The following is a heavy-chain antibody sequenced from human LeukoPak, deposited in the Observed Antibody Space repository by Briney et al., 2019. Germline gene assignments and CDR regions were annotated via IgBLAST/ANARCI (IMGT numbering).Heavy chain of an antibody. D-gene: IGHD3-22*01. Sequence: PSETLSLTCAVYGGSFSNYYWSWIRQTPGGALEWIGEINHSGYTNYNPSLKSRVTLSIDTSKNQFSLRLNSVTAADTAVYYCSRQVVGNDYWGQGTLVTVSS. CDR1: GGSFSNYY. CDR3: SRQVVGNDY. J-gene: IGHJ4*02. CDR2: INHSGYT. V-gene: IGHV4-34*01.